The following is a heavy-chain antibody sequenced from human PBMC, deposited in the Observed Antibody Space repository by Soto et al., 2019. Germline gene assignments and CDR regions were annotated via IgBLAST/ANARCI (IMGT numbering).Heavy chain of an antibody. V-gene: IGHV4-59*01. D-gene: IGHD3-16*01. J-gene: IGHJ4*02. CDR3: ARRYGGNFDY. CDR1: CGSISSYY. CDR2: IYYSGST. Sequence: QVQLQESGPGLVKPSETLSLTCTVSCGSISSYYWSWIRQPPGKGLEWIGYIYYSGSTNYNPSLKSRVTRSVDTSKNQFSLKLTSVSAADTAVYYCARRYGGNFDYWCQGTLVTVSS.